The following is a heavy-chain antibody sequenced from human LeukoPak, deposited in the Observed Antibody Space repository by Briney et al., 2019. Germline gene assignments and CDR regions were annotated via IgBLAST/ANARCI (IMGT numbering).Heavy chain of an antibody. CDR1: GFTFSSYW. Sequence: GGSLRLSCAASGFTFSSYWMSWVRQAPGKGLEWVAHIKQDGSEKYYVDSVKGRFTISRDNAKNSLYLQMNSLRAEDTAVYYCARGSGWYSYYFDYWGQGTLVTVSS. D-gene: IGHD6-19*01. J-gene: IGHJ4*02. CDR2: IKQDGSEK. V-gene: IGHV3-7*03. CDR3: ARGSGWYSYYFDY.